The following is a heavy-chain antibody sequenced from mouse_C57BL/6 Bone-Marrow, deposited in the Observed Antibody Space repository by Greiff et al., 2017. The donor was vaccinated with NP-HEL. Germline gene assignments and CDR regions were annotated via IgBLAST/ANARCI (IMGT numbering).Heavy chain of an antibody. J-gene: IGHJ2*01. Sequence: QVQLQQPGAELVKPGASVKLSCKASGYTFTSYWMHWVKQRPGRGLEWIGRIDPNSGGTKYNEKFKSKATLTVDKPSSTAYMQLSSLTSEDSAVYYCARKKGLRGHGVYYFDYWGQGTTLTVSS. CDR3: ARKKGLRGHGVYYFDY. D-gene: IGHD3-1*01. CDR2: IDPNSGGT. V-gene: IGHV1-72*01. CDR1: GYTFTSYW.